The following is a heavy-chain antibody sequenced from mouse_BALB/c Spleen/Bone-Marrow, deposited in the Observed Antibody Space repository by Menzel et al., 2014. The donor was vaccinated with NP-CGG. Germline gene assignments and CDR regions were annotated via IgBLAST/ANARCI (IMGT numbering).Heavy chain of an antibody. CDR2: INPSTGYT. J-gene: IGHJ1*01. CDR3: AREHYGSSGYFDV. Sequence: VKLQESGAELAKPGASVKMSCKASGYTFTSYWMHWVKQRPGQGLEWIGYINPSTGYTEYNQKFKDKATLTADKSSSTAYMQLSSLTSEDSAVYYCAREHYGSSGYFDVWGAGTTVTVSS. CDR1: GYTFTSYW. D-gene: IGHD1-1*01. V-gene: IGHV1-7*01.